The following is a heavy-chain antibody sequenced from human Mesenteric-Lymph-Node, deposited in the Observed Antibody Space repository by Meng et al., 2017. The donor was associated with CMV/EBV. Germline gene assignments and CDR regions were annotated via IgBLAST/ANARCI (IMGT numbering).Heavy chain of an antibody. Sequence: GESLKISCAASGFTFTSYGIHWVRQAPGKGLEWVAFIRYDGSNKYYVDSVKGRFTISRDNSKNTLYLQMNSLRAEDTAVYYCAGAPSYDFWSGYYRDYYYYGMDVWGQGTTVTVSS. CDR2: IRYDGSNK. CDR3: AGAPSYDFWSGYYRDYYYYGMDV. V-gene: IGHV3-30*02. J-gene: IGHJ6*02. D-gene: IGHD3-3*01. CDR1: GFTFTSYG.